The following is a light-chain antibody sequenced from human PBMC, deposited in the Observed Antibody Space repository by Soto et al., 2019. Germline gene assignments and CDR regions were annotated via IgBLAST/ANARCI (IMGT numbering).Light chain of an antibody. CDR3: LQDHDDSWT. Sequence: IQMTQSPSSLSASVEDRVIITCRASQSISNHLNWYQQKPGKAPKLLIFAASSLQSGVPSRFRGSRSGTEFTLTVSSLQPADFATYYCLQDHDDSWTFGQGTKVDIK. V-gene: IGKV1-6*01. CDR2: AAS. CDR1: QSISNH. J-gene: IGKJ1*01.